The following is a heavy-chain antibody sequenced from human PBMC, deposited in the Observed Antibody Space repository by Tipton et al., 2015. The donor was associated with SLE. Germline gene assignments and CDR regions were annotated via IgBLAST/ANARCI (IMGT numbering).Heavy chain of an antibody. CDR2: IYHSGST. CDR3: ARVWRQLANYFDY. D-gene: IGHD6-6*01. CDR1: GGSISSSNW. Sequence: TLSLTCAVSGGSISSSNWWSWVRQPPGKGLEWIGEIYHSGSTNYNPSLKSQVTISVDKSKNQFSLKLSSVTAADTAVYYCARVWRQLANYFDYWGQGTLVTVSS. J-gene: IGHJ4*02. V-gene: IGHV4-4*02.